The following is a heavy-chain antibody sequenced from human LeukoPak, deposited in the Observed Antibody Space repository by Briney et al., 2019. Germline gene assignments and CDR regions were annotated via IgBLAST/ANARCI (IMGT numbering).Heavy chain of an antibody. CDR2: IIPILGIA. V-gene: IGHV1-69*04. J-gene: IGHJ4*02. CDR1: GGTFSSYA. CDR3: ARSITMVRGGFYFDY. Sequence: ASVKVSCKASGGTFSSYAISWVRQAPGQGLEWMGRIIPILGIANYAQKFQGRVTITADKYTSTAYMELSSLRSEDTAVYYCARSITMVRGGFYFDYWGQGTLVTVSS. D-gene: IGHD3-10*01.